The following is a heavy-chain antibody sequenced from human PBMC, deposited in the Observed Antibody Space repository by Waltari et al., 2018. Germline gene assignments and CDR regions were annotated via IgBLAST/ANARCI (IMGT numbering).Heavy chain of an antibody. J-gene: IGHJ4*02. CDR1: GYSISSGYY. D-gene: IGHD2-21*01. CDR3: ARFAAFHIRGDY. CDR2: INHSGST. V-gene: IGHV4-38-2*02. Sequence: QVQLQESGPGLVKPSETLSLTCTVSGYSISSGYYWSWIRQPPGKGLEWIGEINHSGSTNYNPSLKSRVTISVDTSKNQFSLKLSSVTAADTAVYYCARFAAFHIRGDYWGQGTLVTVSS.